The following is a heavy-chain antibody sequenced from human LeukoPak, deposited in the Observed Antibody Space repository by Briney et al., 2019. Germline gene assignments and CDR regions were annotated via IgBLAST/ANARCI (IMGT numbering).Heavy chain of an antibody. CDR3: AKDIAYGHAFDI. CDR1: GFTFSNYS. Sequence: GGSLRLSCAASGFTFSNYSMNWVRQAPGKGLEWVSYISSRSTTTYYADSVKGRFTISRDNAKNSLYLQMNSLRAEDTAVYYCAKDIAYGHAFDIWGQGTMVTVSS. V-gene: IGHV3-48*04. CDR2: ISSRSTTT. D-gene: IGHD6-13*01. J-gene: IGHJ3*02.